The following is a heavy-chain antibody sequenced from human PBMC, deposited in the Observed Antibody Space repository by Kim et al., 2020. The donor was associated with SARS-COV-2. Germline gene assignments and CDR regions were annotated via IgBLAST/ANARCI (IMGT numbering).Heavy chain of an antibody. J-gene: IGHJ4*01. V-gene: IGHV3-23*01. CDR3: AKGGGAFES. Sequence: YPGSVTGRFTISRDNAKSTLFLEMDSLRTEDTAVYYCAKGGGAFESWGQGTLVTVSP. D-gene: IGHD3-16*01.